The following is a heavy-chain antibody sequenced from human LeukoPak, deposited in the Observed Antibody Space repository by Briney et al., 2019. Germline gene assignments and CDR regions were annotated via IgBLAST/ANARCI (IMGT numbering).Heavy chain of an antibody. CDR1: GGSISSYY. J-gene: IGHJ5*02. V-gene: IGHV4-59*01. CDR3: ARASSYDYVWGSYRSTDNWFDP. D-gene: IGHD3-16*02. CDR2: IYYSGST. Sequence: PSETLSLTCTVSGGSISSYYWSWIRQPPRKGLEWIGYIYYSGSTNYNPSLKSRVTISVDTSKNQFSLKLSSVTAADTAVYYCARASSYDYVWGSYRSTDNWFDPWGQGTLVTVSS.